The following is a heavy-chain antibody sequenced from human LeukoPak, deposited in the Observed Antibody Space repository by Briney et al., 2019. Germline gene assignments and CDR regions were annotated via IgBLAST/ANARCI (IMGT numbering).Heavy chain of an antibody. CDR1: GGSISSYY. J-gene: IGHJ4*02. D-gene: IGHD3-3*01. CDR3: ARGAYYDFWSGYSPFDY. Sequence: SETLSLTCTISGGSISSYYWSWIRQPPGKGLEWIGYIYYSGSTNYNPSLKSRVTMSVDTSKNQFSLKLSSVTAADTAVYYCARGAYYDFWSGYSPFDYWGQGTLVTVSS. V-gene: IGHV4-59*12. CDR2: IYYSGST.